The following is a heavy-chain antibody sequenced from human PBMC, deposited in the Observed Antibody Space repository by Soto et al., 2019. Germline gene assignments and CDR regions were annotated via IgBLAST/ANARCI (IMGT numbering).Heavy chain of an antibody. Sequence: GGSLRLSCTASGFTFGDYAMSWVRQAPGKGLEWVGFIRSKAYGGTTEYAASVKGRFTISRDDSKSIAYLQMNSLKTEDTAVYYCTRRGIVVVPAATYYYYYGMDVWGQGTTVTVSS. D-gene: IGHD2-2*01. J-gene: IGHJ6*02. CDR1: GFTFGDYA. CDR2: IRSKAYGGTT. CDR3: TRRGIVVVPAATYYYYYGMDV. V-gene: IGHV3-49*04.